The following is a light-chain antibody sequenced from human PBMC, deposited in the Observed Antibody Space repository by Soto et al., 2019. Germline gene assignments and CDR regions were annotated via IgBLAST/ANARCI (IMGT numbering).Light chain of an antibody. CDR3: LQYSSHSWT. CDR2: DAS. V-gene: IGKV1-5*01. Sequence: DIQMTQSPSSLSPSVGYRFTITCRASRSISDWLAWYQQKPGKAPELLIFDASNLKSGVSSRFSGSGSGTEFTLTISRLQPDDVATYYCLQYSSHSWTFGQGTKGDIK. J-gene: IGKJ1*01. CDR1: RSISDW.